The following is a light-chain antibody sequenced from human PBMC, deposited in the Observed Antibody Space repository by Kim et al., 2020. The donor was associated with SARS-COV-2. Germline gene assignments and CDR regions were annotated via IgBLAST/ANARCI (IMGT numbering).Light chain of an antibody. CDR1: QGISSA. CDR3: QQFNTYPVT. V-gene: IGKV1-13*02. Sequence: AIQLTQSPSSLSASVGDRVTITCRASQGISSALAWYQHKPGKAPQLLIYDASSLQSGVPSRFSGSGSGTDFTLTISSLQPEDFATYYCQQFNTYPVTFGGGTKVDIK. CDR2: DAS. J-gene: IGKJ4*01.